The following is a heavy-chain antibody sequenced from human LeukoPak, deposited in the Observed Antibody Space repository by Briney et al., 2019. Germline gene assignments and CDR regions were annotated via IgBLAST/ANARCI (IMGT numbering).Heavy chain of an antibody. CDR2: INHSGST. Sequence: SETLSLTCAVYGGSFSAYYWSWIRQPPGEGLEWIGEINHSGSTDYNPSLKTRVTISVDTSKNHFSLNLSSVTAADTAVYYCARGDNLLRFLEVDAFDIWGQGTVVTVSS. CDR1: GGSFSAYY. D-gene: IGHD3-3*01. V-gene: IGHV4-34*01. J-gene: IGHJ3*02. CDR3: ARGDNLLRFLEVDAFDI.